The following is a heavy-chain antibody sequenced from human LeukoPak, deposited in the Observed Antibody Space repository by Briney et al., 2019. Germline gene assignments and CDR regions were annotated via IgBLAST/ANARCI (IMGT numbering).Heavy chain of an antibody. CDR1: GDSVSTNSAA. CDR3: AREATSSFDY. V-gene: IGHV6-1*01. Sequence: SQTPSLTCAISGDSVSTNSAAWNWIRQSPSRGLEWLARTYYRSKWFNDYAPSMKSRIAVNPDTSRNQLSLQLNSVSPEDTAVYYCAREATSSFDYWGQGTLVTVSS. D-gene: IGHD2-2*01. CDR2: TYYRSKWFN. J-gene: IGHJ4*02.